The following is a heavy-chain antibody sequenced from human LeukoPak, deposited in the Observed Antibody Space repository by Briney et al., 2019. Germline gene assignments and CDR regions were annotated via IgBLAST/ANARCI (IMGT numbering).Heavy chain of an antibody. V-gene: IGHV4-34*01. Sequence: SETLSLTCAVYGGSFSGYYWSWIHQPPGKGLEWIGEINHSGSTNYNPSLKSRVTISVDTSKNQFSLKLSSVTAADTAVYYCAREFSTSCSPADYWGQGTLVTVSS. CDR1: GGSFSGYY. CDR3: AREFSTSCSPADY. J-gene: IGHJ4*02. D-gene: IGHD2-2*01. CDR2: INHSGST.